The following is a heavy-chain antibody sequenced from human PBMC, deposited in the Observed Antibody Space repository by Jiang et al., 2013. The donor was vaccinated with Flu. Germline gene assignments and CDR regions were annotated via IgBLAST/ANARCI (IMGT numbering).Heavy chain of an antibody. CDR3: ARLSGRELELRDAFDI. CDR1: GYSFTSYW. D-gene: IGHD1-7*01. J-gene: IGHJ3*02. V-gene: IGHV5-51*01. CDR2: IYPGDSDT. Sequence: GAEVKKPGESLKISCKGSGYSFTSYWIGWVRQMPGKGLEWMGIIYPGDSDTRYSPSFQGQVTISADKSISTAYLQWSSLKASDTAMYYCARLSGRELELRDAFDIWGQGTMVTVSS.